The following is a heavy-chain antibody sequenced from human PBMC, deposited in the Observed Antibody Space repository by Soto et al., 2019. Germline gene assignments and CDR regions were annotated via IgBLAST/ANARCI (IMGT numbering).Heavy chain of an antibody. CDR1: GFTFSSYG. D-gene: IGHD4-17*01. CDR3: AKGMTTVTGVAAFDN. CDR2: ISDAGSNK. J-gene: IGHJ3*02. V-gene: IGHV3-30*18. Sequence: QVQLVESGGGVVQPGRSLRLSCAASGFTFSSYGMHWFRQAPGKGLEWVAVISDAGSNKYHADSVKGRFTISRDTSKNPRELQRNSRRAEDTAVYYGAKGMTTVTGVAAFDNWGQGTTVTVSS.